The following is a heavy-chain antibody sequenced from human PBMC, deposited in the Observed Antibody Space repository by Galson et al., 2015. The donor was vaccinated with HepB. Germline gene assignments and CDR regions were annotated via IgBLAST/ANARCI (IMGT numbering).Heavy chain of an antibody. Sequence: SLRLSCAASGFTFYDYAMHWVRQVPGEGPEWVAGISWNGGTITYADSVKGRFTISRDNAKNSLYLQMSSLRVEDTAFYFCAKAPRGSYYVTYFDLWGRGTLVTVSS. D-gene: IGHD3-10*01. CDR2: ISWNGGTI. V-gene: IGHV3-9*01. CDR1: GFTFYDYA. J-gene: IGHJ4*02. CDR3: AKAPRGSYYVTYFDL.